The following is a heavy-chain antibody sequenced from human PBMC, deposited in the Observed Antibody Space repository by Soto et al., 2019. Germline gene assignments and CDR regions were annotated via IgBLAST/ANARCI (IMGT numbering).Heavy chain of an antibody. CDR3: TLREYSGFIDY. D-gene: IGHD5-12*01. CDR1: GFTFGDYA. CDR2: IRSKAYGGTT. Sequence: PGGSLRLSCTASGFTFGDYAMSWFRKAPGKGLEWVGFIRSKAYGGTTEYAASVKGRFTISRDDSKSIAYLQMNSLKTEDTAVYYCTLREYSGFIDYWGQGTLVTVSS. J-gene: IGHJ4*02. V-gene: IGHV3-49*03.